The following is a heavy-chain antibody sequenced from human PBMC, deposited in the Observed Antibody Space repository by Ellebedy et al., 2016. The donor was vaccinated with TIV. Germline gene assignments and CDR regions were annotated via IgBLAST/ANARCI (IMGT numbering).Heavy chain of an antibody. D-gene: IGHD1-26*01. J-gene: IGHJ5*02. Sequence: GGSLRLXXAASGFTFSSYAMSWVRQAPGKGLEWVSAISGSGGSTYYADSVKGRFTISRDNAKNLLYLQMNSLRAEDTAVYYCAGTNNYFSPWGQGTLVTVSS. V-gene: IGHV3-23*01. CDR1: GFTFSSYA. CDR3: AGTNNYFSP. CDR2: ISGSGGST.